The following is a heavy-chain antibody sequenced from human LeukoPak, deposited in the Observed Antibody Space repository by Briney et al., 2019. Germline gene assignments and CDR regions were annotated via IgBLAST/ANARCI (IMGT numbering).Heavy chain of an antibody. D-gene: IGHD2-8*02. CDR2: ISGSGGST. J-gene: IGHJ4*02. V-gene: IGHV3-23*01. Sequence: GGSLRLSCAVSGFTFSSYAMLWVRQAPGKGLEGVSAISGSGGSTYYADSVKGRFTISRDNSKNALYLQMSSLRAEDTAVYSCATDYTRGGSYLDYWGQGTLVTVSS. CDR3: ATDYTRGGSYLDY. CDR1: GFTFSSYA.